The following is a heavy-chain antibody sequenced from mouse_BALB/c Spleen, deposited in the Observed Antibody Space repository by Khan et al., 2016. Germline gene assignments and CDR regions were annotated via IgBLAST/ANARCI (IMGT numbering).Heavy chain of an antibody. D-gene: IGHD1-2*01. J-gene: IGHJ3*01. V-gene: IGHV3-8*02. Sequence: EVKLLESGPSLARPSQTLSLTCSVTGDSITSGHWNWIRKFPGNRFDFMGYISHSGDSYYNPSLKSRISITRDTSKNQYYLHLNSVTTEDSATYSGATWDYYGSAFAYWGQGTLVTVSA. CDR1: GDSITSGH. CDR2: ISHSGDS. CDR3: ATWDYYGSAFAY.